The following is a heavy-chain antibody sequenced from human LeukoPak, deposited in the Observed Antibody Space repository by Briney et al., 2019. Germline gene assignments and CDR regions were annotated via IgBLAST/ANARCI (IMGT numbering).Heavy chain of an antibody. CDR3: TRRGGGYEFDY. Sequence: GGSLRLSCAASGFAFSTYAMHWVRQAPGKGLEWVAVISFDGGSKYYADSAKGRFTISRDNSKNTLYLQMNGLRTEDTAMYYCTRRGGGYEFDYWGQGTPVTVSS. CDR2: ISFDGGSK. V-gene: IGHV3-30-3*01. CDR1: GFAFSTYA. D-gene: IGHD5-12*01. J-gene: IGHJ4*02.